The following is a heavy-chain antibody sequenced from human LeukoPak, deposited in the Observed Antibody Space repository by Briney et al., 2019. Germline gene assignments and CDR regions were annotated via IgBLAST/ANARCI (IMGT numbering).Heavy chain of an antibody. CDR2: INPNSGGT. Sequence: ASVKVSCKASGYTFTGYYMHWVRQAPEQGLEWMGWINPNSGGTNYAQKFQGRVTMTRDTSISTAYMELSKLRSDDTAVYYCARGGQYCSSTTCYLDYWGQGTLVTVSS. V-gene: IGHV1-2*02. CDR3: ARGGQYCSSTTCYLDY. J-gene: IGHJ4*02. CDR1: GYTFTGYY. D-gene: IGHD2-2*01.